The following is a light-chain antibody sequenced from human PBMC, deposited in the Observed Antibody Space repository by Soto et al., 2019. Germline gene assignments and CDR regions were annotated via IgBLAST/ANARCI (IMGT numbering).Light chain of an antibody. J-gene: IGLJ1*01. Sequence: QSALTQPASVSGSPGQSITISCTGTSSDVGGYNYVSWYQQHPGKAPKLMIYDVSNRPSGVSNRFSGSKSGNTASLTISGLRAEDEGDYYCSSYTSSSTYVFGTGTKLTVL. CDR1: SSDVGGYNY. CDR3: SSYTSSSTYV. V-gene: IGLV2-14*01. CDR2: DVS.